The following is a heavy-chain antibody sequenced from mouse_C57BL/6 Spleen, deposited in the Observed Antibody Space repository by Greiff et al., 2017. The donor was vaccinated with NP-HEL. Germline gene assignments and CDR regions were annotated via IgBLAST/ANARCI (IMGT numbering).Heavy chain of an antibody. D-gene: IGHD2-1*01. Sequence: EVHLVESGGGLVKPGGSLKLSCAASGFTFSSYAMSWVRQTPEKRLEWVATISDGGSYTYYPDNVKGRFTISRDNAKNNLYLQMSHLKSEDTAMYYCARGTYYGNYDFDYWGQGTTLTVSS. J-gene: IGHJ2*01. CDR2: ISDGGSYT. V-gene: IGHV5-4*01. CDR1: GFTFSSYA. CDR3: ARGTYYGNYDFDY.